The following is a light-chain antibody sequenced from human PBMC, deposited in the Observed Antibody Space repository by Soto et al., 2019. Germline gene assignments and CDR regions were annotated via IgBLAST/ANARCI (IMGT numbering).Light chain of an antibody. Sequence: NFMLTQPHSVSESPGKTVTISCTGSSGSVASNYVQWCQQRPGSVPTTVISEDNQRPSGVPDRFSGSVDSSSNSASPTISALKTEDEAYYYCQSCDSSNQVFGGGTKLTVL. CDR3: QSCDSSNQV. CDR2: EDN. J-gene: IGLJ3*02. V-gene: IGLV6-57*02. CDR1: SGSVASNY.